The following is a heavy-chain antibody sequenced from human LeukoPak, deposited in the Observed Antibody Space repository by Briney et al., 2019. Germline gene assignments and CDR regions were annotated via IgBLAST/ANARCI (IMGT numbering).Heavy chain of an antibody. V-gene: IGHV1-69*06. D-gene: IGHD6-19*01. J-gene: IGHJ2*01. CDR1: GGTFSSYA. CDR2: IIPIFGTA. Sequence: ASVKVSFEASGGTFSSYAISWVRQAPGQGLEWMGGIIPIFGTANYAQKFQGRVTITADKSTSTAYVELSSLRSEDTAVYYCARVISGYSSGSYWYFDLWGRGTLVTVSS. CDR3: ARVISGYSSGSYWYFDL.